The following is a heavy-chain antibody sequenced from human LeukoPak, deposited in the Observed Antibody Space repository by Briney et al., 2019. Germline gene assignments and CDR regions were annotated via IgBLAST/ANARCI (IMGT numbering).Heavy chain of an antibody. V-gene: IGHV1-18*01. CDR3: ARDQASTSSPIKKTYYYYYGMDV. CDR1: GYSFTSYG. D-gene: IGHD6-6*01. Sequence: GASVKVSCKASGYSFTSYGISWVRQAPGQGLEWMGWISAYNGSTNYARKLQGRVTMTTDTSTSTAYMELRSLRSDDTAVYYCARDQASTSSPIKKTYYYYYGMDVWGQGTTVTVSS. CDR2: ISAYNGST. J-gene: IGHJ6*02.